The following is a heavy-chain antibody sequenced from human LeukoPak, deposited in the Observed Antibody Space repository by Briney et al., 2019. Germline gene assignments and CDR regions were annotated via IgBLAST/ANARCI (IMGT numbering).Heavy chain of an antibody. D-gene: IGHD2-21*02. J-gene: IGHJ3*02. CDR1: GYSFTSDW. Sequence: GESLKISCKGSGYSFTSDWIGWVRQMPGKGVEWMGIIYPGDSDTRYSPSFQGQVTISADKSISTAYLQWSSLKASDTAMYYCARQVVTSLGAFDIWGQGTMVTVSS. CDR2: IYPGDSDT. V-gene: IGHV5-51*01. CDR3: ARQVVTSLGAFDI.